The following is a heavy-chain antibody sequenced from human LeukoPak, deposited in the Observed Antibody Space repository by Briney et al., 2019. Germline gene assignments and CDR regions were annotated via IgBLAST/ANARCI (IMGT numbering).Heavy chain of an antibody. CDR3: ARESYDFGSL. V-gene: IGHV4-59*01. Sequence: PSETLSLTCTVSGGSISSYYWSWIRQPPGKGLEWIGYIYYSGSTNYNPSLKSRVTISVDTSKNQFSLKLSFVTAADTAVYYCARESYDFGSLWGQGTLVTVSS. D-gene: IGHD3-3*01. CDR2: IYYSGST. J-gene: IGHJ4*02. CDR1: GGSISSYY.